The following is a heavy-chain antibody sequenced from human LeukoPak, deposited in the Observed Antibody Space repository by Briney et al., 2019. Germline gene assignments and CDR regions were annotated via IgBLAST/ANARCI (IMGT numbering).Heavy chain of an antibody. CDR3: ARDPGAWFDP. V-gene: IGHV1-18*01. CDR1: HSTFTRYG. Sequence: GASVNVSYTPSHSTFTRYGISWVRQAPGQGLEWMGWISAYNGNTNYAQKLQGRVTMTTDTSTSTAYMEMRSLRSDDTAVYYCARDPGAWFDPWGQGTLVTVSS. J-gene: IGHJ5*02. CDR2: ISAYNGNT. D-gene: IGHD3-10*01.